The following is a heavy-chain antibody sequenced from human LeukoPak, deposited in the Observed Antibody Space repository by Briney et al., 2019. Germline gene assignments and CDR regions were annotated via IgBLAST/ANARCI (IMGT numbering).Heavy chain of an antibody. D-gene: IGHD6-6*01. V-gene: IGHV4-34*01. Sequence: SETLSLTCAVYGGSFSGYYWSWIRQPPGRGLEWMGEINHSGSTNYNPSLKSRVTISVDTSKNQFSLKLSSVTAADTAVYYCARITSSSSAVDYWGQGTLVTVSS. CDR1: GGSFSGYY. CDR2: INHSGST. J-gene: IGHJ4*02. CDR3: ARITSSSSAVDY.